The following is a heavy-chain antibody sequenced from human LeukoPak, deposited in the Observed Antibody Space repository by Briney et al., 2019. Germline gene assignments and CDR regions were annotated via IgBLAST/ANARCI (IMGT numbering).Heavy chain of an antibody. Sequence: GASVKVSCKACGYTFTGYYMHWVRQAPGQGLEWMGWINPNSGGTNYAQKFQGRVTMTRDTSISTAYMELSRLRSDDTAVYYCATAPDYDSSGYYYAYFDYWGQGTLVTVSS. CDR3: ATAPDYDSSGYYYAYFDY. CDR1: GYTFTGYY. V-gene: IGHV1-2*02. J-gene: IGHJ4*02. CDR2: INPNSGGT. D-gene: IGHD3-22*01.